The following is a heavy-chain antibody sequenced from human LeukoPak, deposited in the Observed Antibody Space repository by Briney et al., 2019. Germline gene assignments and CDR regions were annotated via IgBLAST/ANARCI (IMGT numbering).Heavy chain of an antibody. CDR1: GFTLSSSP. CDR2: ISEYGERT. CDR3: VREDYAGSSWFDP. D-gene: IGHD4-17*01. V-gene: IGHV3-64D*06. J-gene: IGHJ5*02. Sequence: PGGSLRLSCSASGFTLSSSPMHWVRRAPGRGLESVSAISEYGERTYYRDFVRGRFTISRDNSRSTLYLQMNSLRSEDTALYYCVREDYAGSSWFDPWGQGTQVTVSS.